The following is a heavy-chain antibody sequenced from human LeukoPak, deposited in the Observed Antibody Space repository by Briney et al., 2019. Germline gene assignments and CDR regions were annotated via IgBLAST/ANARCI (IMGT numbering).Heavy chain of an antibody. V-gene: IGHV3-23*01. D-gene: IGHD6-13*01. J-gene: IGHJ4*02. CDR2: ISGSGTNT. CDR1: GFTFSSYA. CDR3: AKSFGPVIAAAGTGAD. Sequence: GGSLRLSCAAPGFTFSSYAMSWVRQAPGKGLEWVSVISGSGTNTDYADSVKGRFTISRDNSKNTLYLQMNSLRAEDTAVYYCAKSFGPVIAAAGTGADWGQGTLVTVSS.